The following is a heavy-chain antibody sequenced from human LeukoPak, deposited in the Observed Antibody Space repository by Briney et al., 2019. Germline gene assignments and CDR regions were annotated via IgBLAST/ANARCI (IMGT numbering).Heavy chain of an antibody. D-gene: IGHD3-10*01. Sequence: PGGSLRLSCAASGFTFSSYAMSWVRQAPGKGLEWVSAISGSGGSTYYADSVKGRFTISRDNSKNTLYLQMNSLRAEDTAVYYCARGDGILWFGELLSWGQGTLVTVSS. CDR1: GFTFSSYA. CDR2: ISGSGGST. J-gene: IGHJ4*02. V-gene: IGHV3-23*01. CDR3: ARGDGILWFGELLS.